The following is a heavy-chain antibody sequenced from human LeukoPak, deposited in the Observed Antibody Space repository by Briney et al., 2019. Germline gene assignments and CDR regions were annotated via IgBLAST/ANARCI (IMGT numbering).Heavy chain of an antibody. Sequence: SVKVSRKASGGTFSSYAISWVRQAPGQGLEWMGRIIPIFGTANYAQKFQGRVTITTDESTSTAYMELSSLRSEDTAVYYCAREDSSGYYPGYWGQGTLVTVSS. CDR3: AREDSSGYYPGY. V-gene: IGHV1-69*05. J-gene: IGHJ4*02. CDR2: IIPIFGTA. D-gene: IGHD3-22*01. CDR1: GGTFSSYA.